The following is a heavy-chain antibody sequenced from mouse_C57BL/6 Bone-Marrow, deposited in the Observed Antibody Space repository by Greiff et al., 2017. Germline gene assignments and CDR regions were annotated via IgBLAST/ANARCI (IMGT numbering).Heavy chain of an antibody. CDR2: IHPSDSDT. Sequence: VQLQQPGAELVKPGASVKVSYKASGYTFTSYWMHWVKQRPGQGLEWIGRIHPSDSDTNYNRKFKGKATLTVDKSSSTAYMQLSSLTSEDSAVYYCAIGDYYGSSYYAMDYWGQGTSVTVSS. J-gene: IGHJ4*01. D-gene: IGHD1-1*01. CDR3: AIGDYYGSSYYAMDY. CDR1: GYTFTSYW. V-gene: IGHV1-74*01.